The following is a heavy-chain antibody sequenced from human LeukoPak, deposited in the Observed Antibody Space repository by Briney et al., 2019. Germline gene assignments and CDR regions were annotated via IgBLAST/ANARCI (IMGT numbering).Heavy chain of an antibody. D-gene: IGHD1-1*01. J-gene: IGHJ5*02. CDR1: GGSVSSRNYY. Sequence: SETLSLTCTVSGGSVSSRNYYWSWIRQPPGKGLEWIGHIYYSGSTNYNPSLKSRVTVSVDASKNQFSLKLTSVTAADTAIYYCAREPTRETNLNWFDPWGQGTLVTVSS. CDR2: IYYSGST. CDR3: AREPTRETNLNWFDP. V-gene: IGHV4-61*01.